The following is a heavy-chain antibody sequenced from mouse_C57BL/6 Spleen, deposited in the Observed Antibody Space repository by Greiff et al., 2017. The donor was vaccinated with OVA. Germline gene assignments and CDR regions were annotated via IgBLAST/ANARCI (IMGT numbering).Heavy chain of an antibody. J-gene: IGHJ4*01. CDR2: IDPNSGGT. CDR1: GYTFTSYW. Sequence: QVQLQQPGAELVKPGASVKLSCKASGYTFTSYWMHWVKQRPGRGLEWIGRIDPNSGGTKYNEKFKSKATLTVDKPSSTAYMQLSSLTSEDSAVYYCARHSSYASYYAMDYWGQGTSVTVSS. D-gene: IGHD1-1*01. CDR3: ARHSSYASYYAMDY. V-gene: IGHV1-72*01.